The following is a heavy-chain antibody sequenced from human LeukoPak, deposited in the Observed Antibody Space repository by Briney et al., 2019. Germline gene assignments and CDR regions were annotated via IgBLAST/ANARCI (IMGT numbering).Heavy chain of an antibody. D-gene: IGHD3-3*01. CDR1: GGSISSYY. J-gene: IGHJ3*02. V-gene: IGHV4-59*01. CDR3: ARSDFWSGYTAFDI. Sequence: PSETLSLTCTVSGGSISSYYWSWIRQPPGKGLEWIGYIYYSGSTNYNPSLKSRVTISVDTSKNQFSLKLSSVTAADTAVYYCARSDFWSGYTAFDIWGQGTMVTVSS. CDR2: IYYSGST.